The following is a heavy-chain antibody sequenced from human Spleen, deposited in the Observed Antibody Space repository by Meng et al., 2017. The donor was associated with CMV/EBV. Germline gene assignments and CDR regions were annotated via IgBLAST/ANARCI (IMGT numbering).Heavy chain of an antibody. CDR2: INPNSGGT. V-gene: IGHV1-2*02. J-gene: IGHJ5*02. Sequence: ASVKVSCKASGYTFTGYYMHWVRQAPGQGLEWMGWINPNSGGTNYAQKFQGRVTMTRDTSISTAYMELSRLRSDDTAVYYCARDGDAILTGTTWWFDPWGQGTLVTVSS. CDR3: ARDGDAILTGTTWWFDP. CDR1: GYTFTGYY. D-gene: IGHD1-7*01.